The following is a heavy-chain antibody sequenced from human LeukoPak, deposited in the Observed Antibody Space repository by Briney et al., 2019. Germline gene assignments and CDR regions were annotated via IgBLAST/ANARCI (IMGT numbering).Heavy chain of an antibody. CDR1: GFTFSSYW. Sequence: QPGGSLRLSCAASGFTFSSYWMHCVRQAPGKGLVWVSRIKSDGSDITYADSVKGRFTISRDNAKNTLYLQMNSLRAEDTAVYYCTSDRVYFGLDAWGQGTTVTVSS. CDR3: TSDRVYFGLDA. CDR2: IKSDGSDI. J-gene: IGHJ6*02. V-gene: IGHV3-74*01.